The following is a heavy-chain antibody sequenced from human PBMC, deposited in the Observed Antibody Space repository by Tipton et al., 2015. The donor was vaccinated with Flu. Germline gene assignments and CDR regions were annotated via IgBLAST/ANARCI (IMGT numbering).Heavy chain of an antibody. CDR1: GGSISSSLYY. CDR3: ARSYNSGAGSYYGY. V-gene: IGHV4-39*07. CDR2: SHFTGGT. D-gene: IGHD3-10*01. Sequence: TLSLTCTVSGGSISSSLYYWGWIRQPPGRELEWIGSSHFTGGTSYNPSLKSRVTISVGTSKNQFSLKLSSVTAADTAVYYCARSYNSGAGSYYGYWGQGTLVTVSS. J-gene: IGHJ4*02.